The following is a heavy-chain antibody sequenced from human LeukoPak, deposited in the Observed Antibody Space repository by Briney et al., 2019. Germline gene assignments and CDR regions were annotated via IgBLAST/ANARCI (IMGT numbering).Heavy chain of an antibody. V-gene: IGHV3-21*01. J-gene: IGHJ4*02. Sequence: GESLKISCAASGFTFSSYSMNWVRQAPGKGLEWVSSISSSSSYIYYADSVKGRFTISRDNAKNSLYLQMNSLRAEDTAVYYCASRSYVWGSYRQDYWGQGTLVTVSS. D-gene: IGHD3-16*02. CDR1: GFTFSSYS. CDR2: ISSSSSYI. CDR3: ASRSYVWGSYRQDY.